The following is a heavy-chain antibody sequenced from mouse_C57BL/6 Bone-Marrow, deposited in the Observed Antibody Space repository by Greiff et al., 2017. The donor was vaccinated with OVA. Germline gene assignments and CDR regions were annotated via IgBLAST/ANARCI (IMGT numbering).Heavy chain of an antibody. CDR1: GFTFSDYY. V-gene: IGHV5-12*01. CDR2: ISNGGGST. D-gene: IGHD2-2*01. CDR3: ARRDYGYDEGFAY. Sequence: EVQVVESGGGLVQPGGSLKLSCAASGFTFSDYYMYWVRQTPEKRLEWVAYISNGGGSTYYPDTVKGRFTISRDNAKNTLYLQMSRLKSEDTAMYYCARRDYGYDEGFAYWGQGTLVTVSA. J-gene: IGHJ3*01.